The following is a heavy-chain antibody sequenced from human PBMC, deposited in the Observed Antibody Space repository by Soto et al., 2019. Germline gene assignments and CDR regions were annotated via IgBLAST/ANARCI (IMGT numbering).Heavy chain of an antibody. CDR3: ARELTQYCSGGSCYSPGAFDI. Sequence: SVKVSCKASGGTFSSYAISWVRQAPGQGLEWMGGIIPIFGTANYAQKFQGRVTITADESTSTAYMELSSLRSEDTAVYYCARELTQYCSGGSCYSPGAFDIWGQGTMVTVSS. V-gene: IGHV1-69*13. D-gene: IGHD2-15*01. CDR2: IIPIFGTA. CDR1: GGTFSSYA. J-gene: IGHJ3*02.